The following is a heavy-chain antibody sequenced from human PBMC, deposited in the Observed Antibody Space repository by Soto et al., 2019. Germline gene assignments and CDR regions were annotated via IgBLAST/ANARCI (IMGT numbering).Heavy chain of an antibody. V-gene: IGHV3-73*01. J-gene: IGHJ3*02. Sequence: EVQLAESVGGLVQPGGSLKLSCAGSGFTFSGSAIHWVRQASGKRLDWVARIRDKGNNYATGYAASVKGRFTISRDDSKNTAFLQMNSLSTEDTAVYYCARLDAPGDRAFAIWGQGTMFTVS. CDR1: GFTFSGSA. CDR2: IRDKGNNYAT. CDR3: ARLDAPGDRAFAI.